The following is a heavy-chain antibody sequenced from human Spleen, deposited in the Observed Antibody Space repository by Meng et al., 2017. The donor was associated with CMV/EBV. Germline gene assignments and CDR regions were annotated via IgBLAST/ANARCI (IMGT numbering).Heavy chain of an antibody. D-gene: IGHD1-14*01. CDR3: ARYKDYYHGMDF. J-gene: IGHJ6*02. V-gene: IGHV4-38-2*02. CDR1: GYSISSGYY. CDR2: IYHPDTT. Sequence: ESLKISCTVSGYSISSGYYWGWIRQPPGKGLEWIGAIYHPDTTSYKPSLKGRVVISMDAPRDQFTLKLSSVTAADTAVYYCARYKDYYHGMDFWGQGTTVTVSS.